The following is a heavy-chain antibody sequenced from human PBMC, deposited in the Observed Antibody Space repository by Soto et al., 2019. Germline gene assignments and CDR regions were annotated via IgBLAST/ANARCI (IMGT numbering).Heavy chain of an antibody. J-gene: IGHJ5*02. Sequence: GSLRLSCAASGFTFSSYSMNWVRQAPGKGLEWVSSISSSSSYIYYADSVKGRFTISRDNAKNSLYLQMNSLRAEDTAVYYCASFSYDFWSGYYLGDNWFDPWGQGALVTVSS. CDR3: ASFSYDFWSGYYLGDNWFDP. V-gene: IGHV3-21*01. CDR2: ISSSSSYI. CDR1: GFTFSSYS. D-gene: IGHD3-3*01.